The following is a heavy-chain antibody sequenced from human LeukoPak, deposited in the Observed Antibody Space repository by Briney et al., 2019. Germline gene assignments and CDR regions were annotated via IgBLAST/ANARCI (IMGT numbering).Heavy chain of an antibody. CDR3: ARVMKGRAFDI. Sequence: AGGSLRLSCAASGFTFSDFYMSWIRQAPGQGLDCVSYISSTGTTIFYGDSVKGRFTVSRDNAKNSLYLQMDSLRAEDTAVYYCARVMKGRAFDIWGQGTMVTVSS. D-gene: IGHD2-8*01. J-gene: IGHJ3*02. CDR1: GFTFSDFY. V-gene: IGHV3-11*01. CDR2: ISSTGTTI.